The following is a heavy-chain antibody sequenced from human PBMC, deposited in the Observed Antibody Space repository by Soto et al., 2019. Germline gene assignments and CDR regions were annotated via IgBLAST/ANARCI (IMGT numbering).Heavy chain of an antibody. CDR3: ASSTDGYLGHYYYGMDV. CDR2: IYPGDSDT. Sequence: GESLKISWKCSGYSFTSYVIVWVRQMPGKGLEWMGIIYPGDSDTRYSPSFQGQVTISADKSISTAYLQWSSLKASDTAMYYCASSTDGYLGHYYYGMDVWGQGTTVTVSS. D-gene: IGHD5-12*01. CDR1: GYSFTSYV. V-gene: IGHV5-51*01. J-gene: IGHJ6*02.